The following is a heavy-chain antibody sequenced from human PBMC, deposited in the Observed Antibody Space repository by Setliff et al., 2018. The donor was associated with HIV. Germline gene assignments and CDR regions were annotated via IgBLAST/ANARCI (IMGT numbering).Heavy chain of an antibody. CDR3: AKDRGYCSSTSCYALDY. J-gene: IGHJ4*02. CDR1: GFTFSSYA. Sequence: GGSLRLSCAASGFTFSSYAMHWVRQAPGKGLEWVAVISYDGSNKYYADSVKGRFTISRDNSKNTLYLQMNSLRAEDTAVYYCAKDRGYCSSTSCYALDYWGQGTLVTVSS. CDR2: ISYDGSNK. V-gene: IGHV3-30*01. D-gene: IGHD2-2*01.